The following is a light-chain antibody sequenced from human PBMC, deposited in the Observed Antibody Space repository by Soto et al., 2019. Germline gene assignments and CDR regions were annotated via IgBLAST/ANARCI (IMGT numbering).Light chain of an antibody. J-gene: IGKJ5*01. CDR2: AAS. CDR1: QGIRNF. CDR3: QKYSSVIT. Sequence: DIQMTQSPSSLSASVGDRATITCRASQGIRNFLAWYQQKPGKVPKLLISAASSLESGVPSRFSGSGSGTDFTLTITSLQPEDVATYYCQKYSSVITFGQGTRLEIK. V-gene: IGKV1-27*01.